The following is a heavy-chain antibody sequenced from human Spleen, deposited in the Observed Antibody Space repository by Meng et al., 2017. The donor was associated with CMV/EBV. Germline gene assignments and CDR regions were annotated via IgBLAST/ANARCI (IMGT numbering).Heavy chain of an antibody. V-gene: IGHV1-69*02. J-gene: IGHJ5*02. CDR1: GGTFSSYT. CDR3: ARVRSGYDNWFEP. Sequence: SVKVSCKASGGTFSSYTISWVRQAPGQGLEWMGRIIPILGIANYAQKFQGRVTITADKSTSTAYMELSSLGSADTAVYYCARVRSGYDNWFEPWGQGTLVTVSS. CDR2: IIPILGIA. D-gene: IGHD5-12*01.